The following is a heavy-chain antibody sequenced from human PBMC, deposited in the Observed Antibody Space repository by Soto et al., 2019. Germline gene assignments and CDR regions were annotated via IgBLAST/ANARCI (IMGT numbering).Heavy chain of an antibody. V-gene: IGHV1-18*01. CDR2: ISPYKGRT. CDR3: GRCRTDSYAMDV. J-gene: IGHJ6*02. D-gene: IGHD2-8*02. Sequence: ASVKVSCKASGYSFTSYGIGWVRQAPGQGPEWMGWISPYKGRTNYAQNVKGRVVMTTDISTNTVYLELRSLRSDDTATYYCGRCRTDSYAMDVWGQGTTVTVSS. CDR1: GYSFTSYG.